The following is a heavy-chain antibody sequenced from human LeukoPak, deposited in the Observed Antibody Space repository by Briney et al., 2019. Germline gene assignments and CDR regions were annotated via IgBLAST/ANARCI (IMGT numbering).Heavy chain of an antibody. J-gene: IGHJ4*02. CDR2: IQNTGDT. CDR1: SASISNYY. CDR3: VKHGSGWSFDY. Sequence: SETLSLTCTVSSASISNYYWGWIRQSPGKGLEWIGYIQNTGDTTYNPSLKSRVSISKNMSNNQFSLQLRSVPAADTAVYYCVKHGSGWSFDYWGQGTLVTVSS. D-gene: IGHD6-19*01. V-gene: IGHV4-59*01.